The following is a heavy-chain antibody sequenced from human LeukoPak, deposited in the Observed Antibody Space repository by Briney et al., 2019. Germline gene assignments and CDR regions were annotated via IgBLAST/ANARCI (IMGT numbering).Heavy chain of an antibody. Sequence: SETLSLTCTVSGGSISSSSYYWGWIRQPPGKGLEWIGSIYYSGSTYYNPSLKSRVTISVDTSKNQFSLKLSSVTAADTAVYYCARDVYHDILTGSARWFDPWGQGTLVTVSS. V-gene: IGHV4-39*07. J-gene: IGHJ5*02. CDR3: ARDVYHDILTGSARWFDP. D-gene: IGHD3-9*01. CDR1: GGSISSSSYY. CDR2: IYYSGST.